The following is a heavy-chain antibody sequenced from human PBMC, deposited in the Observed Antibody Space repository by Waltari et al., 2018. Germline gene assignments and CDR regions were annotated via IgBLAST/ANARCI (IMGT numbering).Heavy chain of an antibody. J-gene: IGHJ2*01. D-gene: IGHD4-17*01. CDR3: ARGRMVDYGGNLAPRDRFPYWYFDL. V-gene: IGHV4-34*01. CDR1: GGSFSGYS. Sequence: QVQLQQWGAGLLKPSETLSLTCAVYGGSFSGYSWRWLRQPPGKGLEWIGEINHSGSTNYNPSLKSRVTISVDTSKNQFSLKLSSVTTADTAVYYCARGRMVDYGGNLAPRDRFPYWYFDLWGRGTLVTVSS. CDR2: INHSGST.